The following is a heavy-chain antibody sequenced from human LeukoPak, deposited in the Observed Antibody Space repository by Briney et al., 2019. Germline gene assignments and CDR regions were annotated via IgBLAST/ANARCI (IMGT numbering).Heavy chain of an antibody. D-gene: IGHD1-20*01. J-gene: IGHJ4*02. CDR3: AKDKYNWNYFDY. CDR2: VSGSGTTT. Sequence: GGSLRLSCAASGLTFTNYAMAWVRQAPGKGLEWVPTVSGSGTTTNYADSVKGRFTISRDNSKNTLYLQMNSLRAEDTAVYYCAKDKYNWNYFDYWGQGTLVTVSS. CDR1: GLTFTNYA. V-gene: IGHV3-23*01.